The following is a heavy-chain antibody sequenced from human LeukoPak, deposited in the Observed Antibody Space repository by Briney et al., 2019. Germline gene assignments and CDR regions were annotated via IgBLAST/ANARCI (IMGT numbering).Heavy chain of an antibody. CDR3: ASIQSYYSGLDV. Sequence: PSQTLSLTCTVSGGSISSGSYYWSWIRQPAGKGLEWIGRINTSGSTNYNPSLKSRVTISVDTSKNQFSLKLSSVTAADTAVYYCASIQSYYSGLDVWGQGTTVTVSS. D-gene: IGHD4-11*01. J-gene: IGHJ6*02. CDR2: INTSGST. V-gene: IGHV4-61*02. CDR1: GGSISSGSYY.